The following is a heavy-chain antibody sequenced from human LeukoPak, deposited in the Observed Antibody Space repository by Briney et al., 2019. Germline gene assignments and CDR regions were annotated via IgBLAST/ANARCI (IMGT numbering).Heavy chain of an antibody. CDR3: ARDDITMVRGPKHYYYMDV. CDR2: IIPIFGTA. CDR1: GGTFSSYA. D-gene: IGHD3-10*01. V-gene: IGHV1-69*05. J-gene: IGHJ6*03. Sequence: SVKVSCKASGGTFSSYAISWVRQAPGQGLEWMGGIIPIFGTANYAQKFQGRVTITTDESTSTAYMELSSLRSEDTAVYYCARDDITMVRGPKHYYYMDVWGKGTTVTVSS.